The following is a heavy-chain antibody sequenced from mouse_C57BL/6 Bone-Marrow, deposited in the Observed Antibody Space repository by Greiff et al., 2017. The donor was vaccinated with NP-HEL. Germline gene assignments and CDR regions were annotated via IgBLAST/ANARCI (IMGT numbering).Heavy chain of an antibody. CDR1: GFTFSDYG. V-gene: IGHV5-17*01. J-gene: IGHJ4*01. CDR2: ISSGSSTI. Sequence: EVKLMESGGGLVKPGGSLKLSCAASGFTFSDYGMHWVRQAPEKGLEWVAYISSGSSTIYYADTVKGRFTISRDNAKNTLFLQMTSLRSEDTAMYYCAGGVMDYWGQGTSVTVSS. CDR3: AGGVMDY.